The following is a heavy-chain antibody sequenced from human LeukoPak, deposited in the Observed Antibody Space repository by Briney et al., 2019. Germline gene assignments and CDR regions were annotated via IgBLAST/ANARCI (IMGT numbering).Heavy chain of an antibody. CDR1: GFIFSSYG. CDR3: ARECSYGDSDY. Sequence: GGSLRLSCAASGFIFSSYGMHWVRQAPGKGLEYVSAINSNGGSTYYANSVKGRFTISRDNSRGTLYLQMGSLRAEDMAGYYCARECSYGDSDYWGQGTLVTVSS. V-gene: IGHV3-64*01. CDR2: INSNGGST. J-gene: IGHJ4*02. D-gene: IGHD5-18*01.